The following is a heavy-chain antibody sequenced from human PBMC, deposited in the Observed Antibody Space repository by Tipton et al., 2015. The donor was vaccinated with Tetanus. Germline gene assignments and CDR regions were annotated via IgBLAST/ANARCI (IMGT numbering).Heavy chain of an antibody. CDR2: ISAGGGST. V-gene: IGHV3-23*01. D-gene: IGHD5-12*01. CDR1: GFIFGTYA. Sequence: GSLRLSCAGFGFIFGTYAMRWVRQAPGKGLEWVSGISAGGGSTYYADSVEGRFTIPRDNAKNSLFLQMNSLRAEDTAIYYCVSGSSLDYWGQGTLVTVS. J-gene: IGHJ4*02. CDR3: VSGSSLDY.